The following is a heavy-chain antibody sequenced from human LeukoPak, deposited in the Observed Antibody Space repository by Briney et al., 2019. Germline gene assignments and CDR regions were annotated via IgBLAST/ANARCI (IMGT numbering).Heavy chain of an antibody. CDR3: ARSRFGDYGMDV. CDR2: IIPILGIA. CDR1: GGTFSSYA. J-gene: IGHJ6*02. Sequence: ASVKVSCKASGGTFSSYAISWVRQAPGQGLEWMGRIIPILGIANYAQKFQGRVTITADRSTSTAYMELSSLRSEDTAVYYCARSRFGDYGMDVWGQGTTVTVSS. V-gene: IGHV1-69*04. D-gene: IGHD3-10*01.